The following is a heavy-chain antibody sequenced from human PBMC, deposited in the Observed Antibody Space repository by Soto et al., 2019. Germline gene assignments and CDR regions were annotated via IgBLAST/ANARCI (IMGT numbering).Heavy chain of an antibody. D-gene: IGHD6-19*01. CDR3: ARETQWLNWFDL. J-gene: IGHJ5*02. Sequence: GGSLRLSCAASGFTFSNYAMHWVRQAPGKGLEWVAFISYDGRSKNYPDSVKGRFTISRDNSKNSLYLQMNSLRVEYIVVYYCARETQWLNWFDLWGQGTLVTVSS. CDR2: ISYDGRSK. V-gene: IGHV3-30*04. CDR1: GFTFSNYA.